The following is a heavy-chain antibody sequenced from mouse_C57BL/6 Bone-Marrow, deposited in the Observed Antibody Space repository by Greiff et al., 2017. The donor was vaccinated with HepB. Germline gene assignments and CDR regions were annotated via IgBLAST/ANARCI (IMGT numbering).Heavy chain of an antibody. V-gene: IGHV1-82*01. Sequence: VQRVESGPELVKPGASVKISCKASGYAFSSSWMNWVKQRPGKGLEWIGRIYPGDGDTNYNGKFKGKATLTADKSSSTAYMQLSSLTSEDSAVYFCARSGITTVVAPLDYWGQGTTLTVSS. J-gene: IGHJ2*01. CDR1: GYAFSSSW. D-gene: IGHD1-1*01. CDR3: ARSGITTVVAPLDY. CDR2: IYPGDGDT.